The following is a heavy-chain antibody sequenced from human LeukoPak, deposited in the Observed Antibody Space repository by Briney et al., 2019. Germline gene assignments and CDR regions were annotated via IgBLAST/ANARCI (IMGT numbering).Heavy chain of an antibody. J-gene: IGHJ4*02. V-gene: IGHV1-46*01. CDR3: ARGGPQWLVLRKRFYFDS. CDR2: ISPSGGDT. D-gene: IGHD6-19*01. Sequence: ASVKVSCKSSGYTFTSYYIHWVRQAPGQGLEWMGIISPSGGDTGYAQNFQGRITMTRDTSTSTVYMELSSLRSEDTAVYFCARGGPQWLVLRKRFYFDSWGQGTLVTVSS. CDR1: GYTFTSYY.